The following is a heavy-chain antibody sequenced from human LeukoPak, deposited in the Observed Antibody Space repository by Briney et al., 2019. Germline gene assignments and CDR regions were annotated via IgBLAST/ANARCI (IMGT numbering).Heavy chain of an antibody. J-gene: IGHJ4*02. D-gene: IGHD6-13*01. CDR3: AKGDRYSSSWSSPDY. Sequence: GGSLRLSCAASGFTFRSYAMNWVRQAPGKGLEWVSAISGSGGSTYYADPVKGRFTISRDNSKNTLYLQMNSLRAEDTAVYYCAKGDRYSSSWSSPDYWGQGTLVTVSS. V-gene: IGHV3-23*01. CDR2: ISGSGGST. CDR1: GFTFRSYA.